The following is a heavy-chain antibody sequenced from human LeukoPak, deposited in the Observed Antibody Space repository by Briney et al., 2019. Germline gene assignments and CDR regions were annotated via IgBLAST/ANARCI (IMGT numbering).Heavy chain of an antibody. CDR3: ANAGYSYGPNWFDP. D-gene: IGHD5-18*01. V-gene: IGHV3-74*01. CDR1: GFTFSSYW. Sequence: GGSLRLSCAVSGFTFSSYWMHWVRQAPGKGPVWVSRINSDGSSTGHADSVKGRFTISRDNSKNTLYLQMNSLRAEDTAVYYCANAGYSYGPNWFDPWGQGTLVTVSS. J-gene: IGHJ5*02. CDR2: INSDGSST.